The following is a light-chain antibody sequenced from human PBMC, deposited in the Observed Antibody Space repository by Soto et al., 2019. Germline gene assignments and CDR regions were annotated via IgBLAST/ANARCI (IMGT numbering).Light chain of an antibody. Sequence: QSVLTQPPSVSGSPGQSVTISCTGTSSDVGSYNRVSWYQQPPGTAPKLMIYEVSNRPSGVPDRFSGSKSGNTASLTISGLQAGAEADYYCLSYTSSNSYVFGTGTKVTVL. CDR1: SSDVGSYNR. V-gene: IGLV2-18*02. CDR3: LSYTSSNSYV. J-gene: IGLJ1*01. CDR2: EVS.